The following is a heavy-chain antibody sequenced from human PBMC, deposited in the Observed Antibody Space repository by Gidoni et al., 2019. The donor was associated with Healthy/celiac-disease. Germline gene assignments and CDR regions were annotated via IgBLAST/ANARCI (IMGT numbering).Heavy chain of an antibody. CDR2: IYSGGST. J-gene: IGHJ5*02. V-gene: IGHV3-53*02. CDR1: GFTASSNY. D-gene: IGHD6-13*01. CDR3: ARVEVYSSSWYGNWFDP. Sequence: EVQLVETGGGLIQPGGSLRLSCAASGFTASSNYMSWVRQAPGKGLEWVSVIYSGGSTYYADSVKGRFTISRDNSKNTLYLQMNSLRAEDTAVYYCARVEVYSSSWYGNWFDPWGQGTLVTVSS.